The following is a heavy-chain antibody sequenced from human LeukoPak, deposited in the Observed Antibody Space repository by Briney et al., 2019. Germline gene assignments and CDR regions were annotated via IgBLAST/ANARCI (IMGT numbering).Heavy chain of an antibody. CDR2: MYSGGSA. CDR3: ARDRSYSGGYFDY. CDR1: GFTFSNYA. D-gene: IGHD1-26*01. Sequence: PGGSLRLPCTASGFTFSNYATRWVRQAPGKGLEWVSVMYSGGSAYYADSVKGRFTISRDNSKNTLYLQMNSLRAEDTAVYYCARDRSYSGGYFDYWGQGTLVTVSS. V-gene: IGHV3-53*01. J-gene: IGHJ4*02.